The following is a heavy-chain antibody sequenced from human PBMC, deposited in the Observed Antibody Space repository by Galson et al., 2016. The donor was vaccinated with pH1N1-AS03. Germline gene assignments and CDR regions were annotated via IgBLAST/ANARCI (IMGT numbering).Heavy chain of an antibody. CDR2: IYFRGAT. V-gene: IGHV4-39*07. CDR3: ARHVGGSYPNNLDS. CDR1: GDSVSSRFYY. D-gene: IGHD1-26*01. J-gene: IGHJ4*02. Sequence: ETLSLTCTVSGDSVSSRFYYWGWIRQPPGKGLEWIGTIYFRGATYYSPSLKSRVTISIDSSKNLFSLSLSSVTAADTAVYYCARHVGGSYPNNLDSWGQGTLVIVSS.